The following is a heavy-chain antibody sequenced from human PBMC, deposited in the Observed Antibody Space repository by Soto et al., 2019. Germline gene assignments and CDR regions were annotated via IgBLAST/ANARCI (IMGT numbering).Heavy chain of an antibody. J-gene: IGHJ4*02. Sequence: SETLSLTCTVSGDSISSASYFWGWIRQPPGKGLEWIGSVYFVGNSYYNPSLKSRVSISVDTSKNQFSLKLSSVTAADTAVYFRAREGGESSDGLYYFDSWGQGSLVTVSS. D-gene: IGHD3-16*01. CDR2: VYFVGNS. V-gene: IGHV4-39*07. CDR3: AREGGESSDGLYYFDS. CDR1: GDSISSASYF.